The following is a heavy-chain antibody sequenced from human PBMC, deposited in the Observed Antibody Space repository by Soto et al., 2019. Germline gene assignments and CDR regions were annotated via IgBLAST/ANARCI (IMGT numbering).Heavy chain of an antibody. V-gene: IGHV3-21*01. D-gene: IGHD3-22*01. Sequence: GGSLRLSCAASGFTFSSYTMNWVRQAPGKGLEWVSSISSSSSYIYYADSVKGRFTISRDNAKNSLYLQMNSLRAEDTAVYYCARPSQTYYYDSSGYPDYWGQGTLVTVSS. CDR3: ARPSQTYYYDSSGYPDY. CDR1: GFTFSSYT. CDR2: ISSSSSYI. J-gene: IGHJ4*02.